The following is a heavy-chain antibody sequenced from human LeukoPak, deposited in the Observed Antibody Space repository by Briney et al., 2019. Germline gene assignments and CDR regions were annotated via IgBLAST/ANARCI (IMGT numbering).Heavy chain of an antibody. CDR3: ASDSSGDGYSNGYN. CDR2: IYTSGST. V-gene: IGHV4-38-2*02. Sequence: SETVSLTCTVSGYSISSGFYWGWIRQPPGKGLEWIGRIYTSGSTNYKPSLKSRVTISVDTSKNQFSLRLSSVTAADTAVYYCASDSSGDGYSNGYNWGQGTLVTVSS. CDR1: GYSISSGFY. D-gene: IGHD5-24*01. J-gene: IGHJ4*02.